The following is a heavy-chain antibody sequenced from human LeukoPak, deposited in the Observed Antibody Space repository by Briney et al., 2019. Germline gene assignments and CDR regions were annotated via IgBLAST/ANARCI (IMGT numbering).Heavy chain of an antibody. Sequence: SETLSLTCSVSGGSISTCYWHWIRHTPGKGLEWIGHICYGNTDTHPSLKSRVTISVDTSKNQFSLKLTSVTAADTAVYYCARDEAHSYGRYFDPWGQGALVTVPS. D-gene: IGHD5-18*01. CDR3: ARDEAHSYGRYFDP. CDR2: ICYGNT. J-gene: IGHJ5*02. V-gene: IGHV4-59*01. CDR1: GGSISTCY.